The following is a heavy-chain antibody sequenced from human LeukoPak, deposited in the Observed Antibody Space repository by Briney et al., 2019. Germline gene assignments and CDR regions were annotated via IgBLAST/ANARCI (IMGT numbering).Heavy chain of an antibody. CDR2: ITTSGGST. CDR1: GFTFITYA. Sequence: GGSLRRSCAASGFTFITYAMSWVRQAPGKGLEWVSAITTSGGSTYYADSVKGRFIISRDNSKNTLSLHLNSLGAEDTAVYFCAKVASYSRSEYGSGSFDSWGQGTLVTVSS. CDR3: AKVASYSRSEYGSGSFDS. V-gene: IGHV3-23*01. J-gene: IGHJ4*02. D-gene: IGHD3-10*01.